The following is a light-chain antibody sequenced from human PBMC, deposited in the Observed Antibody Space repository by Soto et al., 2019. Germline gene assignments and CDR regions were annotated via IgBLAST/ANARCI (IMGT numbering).Light chain of an antibody. CDR1: QSLVYSDGNTY. J-gene: IGKJ1*01. Sequence: DIVLTQTPLSSPVTLGQPASISCRSSQSLVYSDGNTYLSWLQQRPGQPPRLLIYQISNRFSGVPDRFSGSGAGTDFTLKISRMEAEDVGVSSCVHFSRFPRTFGQGTKVEIK. V-gene: IGKV2-24*01. CDR2: QIS. CDR3: VHFSRFPRT.